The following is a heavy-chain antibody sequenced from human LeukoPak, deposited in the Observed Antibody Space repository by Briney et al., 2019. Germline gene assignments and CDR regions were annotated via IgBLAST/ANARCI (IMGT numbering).Heavy chain of an antibody. CDR3: ARAPEYGLYYFDY. CDR2: IYYSGST. J-gene: IGHJ4*02. Sequence: SETLSLTCTVSGGSISSGSYYWGWIRQPPGKGLEWIGNIYYSGSTYYNPSLKSRVSISVDTSKNQFSLKLTSVTAADTAVYYCARAPEYGLYYFDYWGQGTLVTVSS. CDR1: GGSISSGSYY. V-gene: IGHV4-39*07. D-gene: IGHD1-14*01.